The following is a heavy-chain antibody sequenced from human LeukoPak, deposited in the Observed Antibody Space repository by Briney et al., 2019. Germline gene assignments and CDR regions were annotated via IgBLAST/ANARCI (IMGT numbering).Heavy chain of an antibody. CDR2: IYTSGST. J-gene: IGHJ5*02. CDR1: GGSISSGSYY. Sequence: SETLSLTCTVSGGSISSGSYYWSWIRQPAGKGLEWIGRIYTSGSTNYNPSPKSRVTISVDTSKNQFSLKLSSVTAADTAVYYCARDTSSGYYYDSSGLNWFDPWGQGTLVTVSS. CDR3: ARDTSSGYYYDSSGLNWFDP. D-gene: IGHD3-22*01. V-gene: IGHV4-61*02.